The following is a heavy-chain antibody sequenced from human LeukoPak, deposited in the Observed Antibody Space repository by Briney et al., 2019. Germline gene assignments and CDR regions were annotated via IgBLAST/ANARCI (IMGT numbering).Heavy chain of an antibody. D-gene: IGHD3-3*01. CDR2: INHSGST. V-gene: IGHV4-34*01. J-gene: IGHJ6*02. CDR3: ARGTIFGVVIPRRDPKYGMDV. CDR1: GGSFSGYY. Sequence: PSETLSVTCAVYGGSFSGYYWSWIRQPPGKGLEWIGEINHSGSTNYNPSLKSRVTISVDTSKSQFSLKLSSVTAADTAVYYCARGTIFGVVIPRRDPKYGMDVWGQGTTVTVSS.